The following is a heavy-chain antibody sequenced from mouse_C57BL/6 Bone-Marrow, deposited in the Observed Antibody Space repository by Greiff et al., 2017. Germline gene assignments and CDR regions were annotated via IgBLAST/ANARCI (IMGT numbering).Heavy chain of an antibody. D-gene: IGHD2-1*01. Sequence: QVQLQQSGAELVKPGASVKMSCKASGYTFTSYWITWVKQRPGQGLEWIGDIYPGSGSTNYNEKFKSKATLTVDTSSSTAYMQRSSLTSEDSAVYYCAREMVTTYYAMDYWGQGTSVTVSS. J-gene: IGHJ4*01. CDR3: AREMVTTYYAMDY. CDR2: IYPGSGST. V-gene: IGHV1-55*01. CDR1: GYTFTSYW.